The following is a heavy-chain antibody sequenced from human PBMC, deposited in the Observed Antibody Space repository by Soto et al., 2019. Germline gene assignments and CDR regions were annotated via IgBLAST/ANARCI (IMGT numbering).Heavy chain of an antibody. CDR1: GYTFTSYY. CDR3: ARQYCSGGSRYPLDY. V-gene: IGHV1-46*01. CDR2: INPSGGST. D-gene: IGHD2-15*01. J-gene: IGHJ4*02. Sequence: QVQLVQSGAEVKKPGASVKVSCKASGYTFTSYYMHWVRQAPGQGLEWMGIINPSGGSTSYAQKCQGRVTMTRDTSTSKVYMELSSLRSEDTAVYYCARQYCSGGSRYPLDYWGQGTLVTVSS.